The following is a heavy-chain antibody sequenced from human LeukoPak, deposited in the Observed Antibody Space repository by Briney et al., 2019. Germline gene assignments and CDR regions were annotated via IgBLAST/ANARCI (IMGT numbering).Heavy chain of an antibody. V-gene: IGHV5-51*01. CDR2: IYPDDSDT. CDR3: ARGTDDSSGYLLGY. CDR1: GYSFTNYW. J-gene: IGHJ4*02. D-gene: IGHD3-22*01. Sequence: GESLKISCQGSGYSFTNYWVGWVRQMPGKGLEWMGIIYPDDSDTRYSPSFQGQVTISADKSSDTAYLQWSSLKASDTAMYYCARGTDDSSGYLLGYWGQGTLVTVSS.